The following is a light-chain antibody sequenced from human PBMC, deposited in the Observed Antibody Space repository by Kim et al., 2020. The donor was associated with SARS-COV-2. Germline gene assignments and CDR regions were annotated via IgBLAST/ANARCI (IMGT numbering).Light chain of an antibody. CDR2: NNS. J-gene: IGLJ2*01. CDR1: DMGSKG. V-gene: IGLV3-21*03. CDR3: QVWHSNTDRI. Sequence: VDPERTARLIVGGSDMGSKGVHYDQRKQGRAPVRVFYNNSDRPSGIPERFSGSNSGNTATLTISRVEGGDDADYYCQVWHSNTDRIFGGGTQLTVL.